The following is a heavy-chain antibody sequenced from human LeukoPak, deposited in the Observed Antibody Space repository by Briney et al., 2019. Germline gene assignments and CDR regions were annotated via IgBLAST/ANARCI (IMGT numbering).Heavy chain of an antibody. V-gene: IGHV4-39*01. J-gene: IGHJ6*03. CDR2: IYYSGST. Sequence: SETLSLTCTVSGGSISSSSYYWGWIRQPPGKGPEWIGSIYYSGSTYYNPSLKSRVTISVDTSKNQFSPKLSSVTAADTAVYYCARGWGDYDFWSGLFNYYYYMDVWGKGTTVTVSS. D-gene: IGHD3-3*01. CDR3: ARGWGDYDFWSGLFNYYYYMDV. CDR1: GGSISSSSYY.